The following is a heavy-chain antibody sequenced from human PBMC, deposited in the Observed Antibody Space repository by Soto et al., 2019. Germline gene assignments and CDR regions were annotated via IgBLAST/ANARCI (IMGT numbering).Heavy chain of an antibody. CDR1: GYTFTSYH. J-gene: IGHJ4*02. D-gene: IGHD4-17*01. V-gene: IGHV1-46*01. Sequence: ASVKVSCKASGYTFTSYHMHWVRQAPGQGLEWMGIINPSGGSTSYAQKFQGRVTMTRDTSTSTAYMELSSLRSEDTAVYYCASGTTVVTAPFDYWGQGTLVTVSS. CDR3: ASGTTVVTAPFDY. CDR2: INPSGGST.